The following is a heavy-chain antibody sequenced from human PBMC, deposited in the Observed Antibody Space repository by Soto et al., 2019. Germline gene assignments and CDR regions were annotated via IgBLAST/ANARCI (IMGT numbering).Heavy chain of an antibody. J-gene: IGHJ4*02. V-gene: IGHV4-30-2*01. CDR1: GASITYGGYS. D-gene: IGHD1-26*01. Sequence: SETLSLTCTVSGASITYGGYSWSWIRQTPGQGLEWIGYINHLETTFYNPSFESRLSLSIDRAKSQFYLNMNSMSAAERAVYFCARGGGSDSFDYWGQGILVTVSS. CDR3: ARGGGSDSFDY. CDR2: INHLETT.